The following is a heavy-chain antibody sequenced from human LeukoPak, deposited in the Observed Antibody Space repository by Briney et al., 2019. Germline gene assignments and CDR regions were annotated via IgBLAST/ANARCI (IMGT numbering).Heavy chain of an antibody. J-gene: IGHJ4*02. D-gene: IGHD4/OR15-4a*01. CDR3: AREGRMSMGIEY. CDR1: GGSLSGYY. CDR2: INHGGST. V-gene: IGHV4-34*01. Sequence: SETLSLTCAVFGGSLSGYYWSWIRQSPGKGLEWIGEINHGGSTNYNPSLKSRVTMSVDTSKNHFSLKLSSVTAADTAVYFCAREGRMSMGIEYWGQGTLVTVSS.